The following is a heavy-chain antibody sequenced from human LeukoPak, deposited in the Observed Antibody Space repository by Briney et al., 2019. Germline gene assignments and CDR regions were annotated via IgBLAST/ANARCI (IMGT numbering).Heavy chain of an antibody. CDR2: IYYTGSA. Sequence: SETLSLTCTVSGGSISGVGYYWSWVRQHPERGLEWIGYIYYTGSAYYSPSLQSRVSIFLDMSKNEFSLHLTSATDADTAVYYCARLRGEGSNWFDPWGQGTLVTVSS. CDR3: ARLRGEGSNWFDP. J-gene: IGHJ5*02. V-gene: IGHV4-31*03. D-gene: IGHD2-21*01. CDR1: GGSISGVGYY.